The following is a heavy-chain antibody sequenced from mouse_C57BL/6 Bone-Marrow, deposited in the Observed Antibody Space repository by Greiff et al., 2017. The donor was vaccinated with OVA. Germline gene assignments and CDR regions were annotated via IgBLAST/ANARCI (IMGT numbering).Heavy chain of an antibody. J-gene: IGHJ3*01. D-gene: IGHD1-3*01. CDR2: FHPYNDDT. Sequence: VQLQQSGAELVKPGSSVKMSCKASGYTFTTYPIEWMKQNPGTSLAWIGNFHPYNDDTKYHEQFKGTATLTVEKSSSTVYWELSRLTSDDSAVYYCARGGKGAWFAYWGQGTLVTVSA. V-gene: IGHV1-47*01. CDR3: ARGGKGAWFAY. CDR1: GYTFTTYP.